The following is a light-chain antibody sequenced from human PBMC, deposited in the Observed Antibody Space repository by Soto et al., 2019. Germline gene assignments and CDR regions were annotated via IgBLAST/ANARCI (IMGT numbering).Light chain of an antibody. CDR3: QQYGSSPRT. CDR1: QSVSSSY. J-gene: IGKJ1*01. CDR2: GAS. Sequence: EIVLTQSPGTLSLSPGERATLSCRASQSVSSSYLAWYQQKPGQAPRLLIYGASSRATGIPDRFSGSGYGTDFTLTISRLEPEDFAVYYCQQYGSSPRTFDQGTKVEIK. V-gene: IGKV3-20*01.